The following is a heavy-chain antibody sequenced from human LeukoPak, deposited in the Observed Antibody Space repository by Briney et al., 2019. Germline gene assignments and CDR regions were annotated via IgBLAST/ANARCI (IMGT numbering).Heavy chain of an antibody. V-gene: IGHV3-21*01. Sequence: GGSLRLSCAASGFTFSSYSMNWVRQAPGKGLEWVSSISSSSSYIYYADSVKGQFTISRDNAKNSLYLQMNSLRAEDTAVYYCARVRYAAAGTFDYWGQGTLVTVSS. CDR3: ARVRYAAAGTFDY. J-gene: IGHJ4*02. D-gene: IGHD6-13*01. CDR1: GFTFSSYS. CDR2: ISSSSSYI.